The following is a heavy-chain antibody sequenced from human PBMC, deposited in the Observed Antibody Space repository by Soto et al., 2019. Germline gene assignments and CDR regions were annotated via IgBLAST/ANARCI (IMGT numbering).Heavy chain of an antibody. CDR3: ARRDSGGFYRFFDS. J-gene: IGHJ4*02. Sequence: ASVKVSCKASGGSLSTNPISWVRQAPGQGPEWMGGTGSGTGPGNHAQKFQGRLTVTADKPTSTVYMELTNLSSEDTAVYYCARRDSGGFYRFFDSWGQGTLVTVSS. CDR2: TGSGTGPG. D-gene: IGHD2-15*01. CDR1: GGSLSTNP. V-gene: IGHV1-69*06.